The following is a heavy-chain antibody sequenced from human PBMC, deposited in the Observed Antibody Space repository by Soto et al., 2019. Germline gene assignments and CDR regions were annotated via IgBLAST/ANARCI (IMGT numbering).Heavy chain of an antibody. V-gene: IGHV1-2*02. J-gene: IGHJ3*02. Sequence: ASVKVSCKASGYTFTGYYIHWVRQAPGQGLEWMGWINPNSGGTNYAQKFQGRATMTRDTSISTAYMELSRLRSGDTAVYYCARGFDYAGAFDIWGQGTMVTVSS. CDR3: ARGFDYAGAFDI. CDR2: INPNSGGT. CDR1: GYTFTGYY. D-gene: IGHD4-17*01.